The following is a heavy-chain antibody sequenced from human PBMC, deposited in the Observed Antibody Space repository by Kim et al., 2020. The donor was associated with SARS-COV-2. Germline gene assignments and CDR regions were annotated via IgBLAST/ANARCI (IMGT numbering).Heavy chain of an antibody. D-gene: IGHD1-7*01. J-gene: IGHJ6*02. V-gene: IGHV1-18*01. CDR1: GYTFTSYG. CDR2: ISAYNGNT. Sequence: ASVKVSCKASGYTFTSYGISWVRQAPGQGLEWMGWISAYNGNTNYAQKLQGRVTMTTDTSTSTAYMELRSLRSDDTAVYYCARDGTWSLTTGTTNYYYGMDVWGQGTTVTVSS. CDR3: ARDGTWSLTTGTTNYYYGMDV.